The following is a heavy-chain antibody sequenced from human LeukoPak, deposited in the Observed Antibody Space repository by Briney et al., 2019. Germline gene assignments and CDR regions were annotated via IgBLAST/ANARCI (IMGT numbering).Heavy chain of an antibody. CDR2: IYYSGST. Sequence: SETLSLTCTVSGGSISSSSYYWGWIRQPPGKGLEWIGSIYYSGSTYYNPSLKSRVTISVDTSKNQFSLKLSSVTAADTAVYYCARARGGIQLWSKAWFDPWGQGTLVTVSS. D-gene: IGHD5-18*01. J-gene: IGHJ5*02. CDR1: GGSISSSSYY. V-gene: IGHV4-39*07. CDR3: ARARGGIQLWSKAWFDP.